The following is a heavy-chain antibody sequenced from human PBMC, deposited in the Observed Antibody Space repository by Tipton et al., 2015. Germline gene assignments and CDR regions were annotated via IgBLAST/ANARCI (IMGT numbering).Heavy chain of an antibody. CDR1: GFTFSNYA. D-gene: IGHD6-13*01. J-gene: IGHJ4*02. CDR3: AKVKSGSSWYPPADC. Sequence: SLRLSCAASGFTFSNYAMSWVRQAPGKGLEWVASISSRGVYSDYVDSVRGRFTISRDNSDNTLYLNMTSLRVEDTATYYCAKVKSGSSWYPPADCWGQGTLVTVSS. V-gene: IGHV3-23*01. CDR2: ISSRGVYS.